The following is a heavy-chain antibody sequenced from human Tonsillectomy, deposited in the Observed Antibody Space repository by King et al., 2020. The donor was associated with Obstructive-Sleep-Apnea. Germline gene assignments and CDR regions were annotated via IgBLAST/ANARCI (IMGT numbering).Heavy chain of an antibody. Sequence: QLQESGPGLVKPSETLSLTCTVSGYSISSGYYWGWIRQPPGKGLEWIGSIYHSGSTYYNPSLTSRVNMSVDTSTNQFSLKLSSVTAADTAVYYCARDYYYDSSGYYVDYWGQGTLLTVSS. J-gene: IGHJ4*02. CDR3: ARDYYYDSSGYYVDY. V-gene: IGHV4-38-2*02. D-gene: IGHD3-22*01. CDR1: GYSISSGYY. CDR2: IYHSGST.